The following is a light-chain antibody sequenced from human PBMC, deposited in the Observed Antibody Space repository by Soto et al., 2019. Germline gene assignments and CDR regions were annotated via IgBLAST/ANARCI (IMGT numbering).Light chain of an antibody. CDR3: QQYAVSPIT. V-gene: IGKV3-20*01. CDR1: QTVSKNY. CDR2: AAS. Sequence: ETVLTQSPATLSLSPGEGATLSCRASQTVSKNYLAWYHQKPGQAPRLLIYAASTRATGIPDRLSGSGSGTDFTLTISRLEPEDFAVFYCQQYAVSPITFGQGTRLEIK. J-gene: IGKJ5*01.